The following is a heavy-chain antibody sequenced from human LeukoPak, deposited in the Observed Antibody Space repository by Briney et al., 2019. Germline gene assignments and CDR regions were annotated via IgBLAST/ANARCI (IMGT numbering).Heavy chain of an antibody. CDR2: IYYSGST. V-gene: IGHV4-31*03. Sequence: SETLSLTCTVSGGSISSGGYYWSWIRQHPGKGLEWIGYIYYSGSTYYNPSLKSRVTISVDTSKNQFSLKLSSVTAADTAVYYCARVAARPPMHFDYWGQGTLVTVSS. D-gene: IGHD6-6*01. CDR3: ARVAARPPMHFDY. CDR1: GGSISSGGYY. J-gene: IGHJ4*02.